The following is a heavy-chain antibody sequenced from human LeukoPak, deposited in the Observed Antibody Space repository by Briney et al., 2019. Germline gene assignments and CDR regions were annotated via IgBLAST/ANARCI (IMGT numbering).Heavy chain of an antibody. Sequence: PGGSLGLSCAASVFTFSDYYMSWVRQAPGKGLEGVSYITSSSYTNYADSVKDRFTISRDNAKNSLYLQMNSLRAEDTAIFYCAKDMTTRGAFDIWGQGTMVTVSS. CDR3: AKDMTTRGAFDI. CDR2: ITSSSYT. J-gene: IGHJ3*02. V-gene: IGHV3-11*05. CDR1: VFTFSDYY. D-gene: IGHD1-1*01.